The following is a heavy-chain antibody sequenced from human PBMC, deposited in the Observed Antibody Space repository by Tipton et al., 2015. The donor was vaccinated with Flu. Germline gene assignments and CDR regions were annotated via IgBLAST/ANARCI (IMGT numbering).Heavy chain of an antibody. CDR1: GVSFDDYA. J-gene: IGHJ4*01. Sequence: SLRLSCAASGVSFDDYAMHWVRQAPGKGLEWVSGISWNSGILVYADSVKGRFAISRDNAKNSLYLQMNSLRAEDTAFYYCATDMKGYYYDISGFVHYWGPGTPVNVSS. V-gene: IGHV3-9*01. D-gene: IGHD3-22*01. CDR3: ATDMKGYYYDISGFVHY. CDR2: ISWNSGIL.